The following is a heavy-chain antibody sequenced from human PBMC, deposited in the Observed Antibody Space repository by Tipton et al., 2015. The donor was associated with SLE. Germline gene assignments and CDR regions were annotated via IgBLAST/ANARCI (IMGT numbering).Heavy chain of an antibody. CDR2: ISHSGST. J-gene: IGHJ4*02. CDR1: GFSLSSGYY. D-gene: IGHD3-16*01. Sequence: TLSLTCAVSGFSLSSGYYWGWIRPPPRKGLEWIGSISHSGSTYYSPSLKSRVTISVDTSKNQFSLKLSSVTAADTAVYYCARFSSYDYIWGSSLGYFDYWGQGTLVTVSS. CDR3: ARFSSYDYIWGSSLGYFDY. V-gene: IGHV4-38-2*01.